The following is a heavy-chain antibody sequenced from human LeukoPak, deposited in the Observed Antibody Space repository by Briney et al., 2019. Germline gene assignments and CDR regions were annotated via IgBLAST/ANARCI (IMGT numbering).Heavy chain of an antibody. CDR1: GYTFTGYY. CDR3: ARDPGYSSGSPDY. D-gene: IGHD6-19*01. V-gene: IGHV1-2*02. J-gene: IGHJ4*02. Sequence: ASVKVSCKASGYTFTGYYMHWVRQAPGQGLGWMGWINPNSGGTNYAQKFQGRVTMTRDTSISTAYMELSRLRSDDTAVYYCARDPGYSSGSPDYWGQGTLVTVSS. CDR2: INPNSGGT.